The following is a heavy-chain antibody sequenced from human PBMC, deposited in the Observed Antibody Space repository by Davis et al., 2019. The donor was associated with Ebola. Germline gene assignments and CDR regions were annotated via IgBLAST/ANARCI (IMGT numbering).Heavy chain of an antibody. CDR2: IYWDDDK. V-gene: IGHV2-5*02. J-gene: IGHJ4*02. Sequence: SGPTLVKPTQTLTLTCTFSGFSLSTSGVGVGWIRQPPGQALDWLALIYWDDDKRYSPSLKSRLTITKDTSKNQVVLTMTNMDPVDTATYYCAHSPIAHDYIWGSSRLFDYWGQGTLVTVSS. D-gene: IGHD3-16*01. CDR1: GFSLSTSGVG. CDR3: AHSPIAHDYIWGSSRLFDY.